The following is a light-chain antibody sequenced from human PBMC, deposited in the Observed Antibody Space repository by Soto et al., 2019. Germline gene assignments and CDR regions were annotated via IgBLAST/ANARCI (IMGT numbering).Light chain of an antibody. V-gene: IGKV1D-16*01. Sequence: DIQMTQSPSSLSASVGDRVTITCRASQGISTWLAWYQQKPEKAPKNLIFDASNLQSGVPSRFSGSGSGTDFTLTISSVQPEDFATYYCQQYKSYPLTFGGGTKVDIK. CDR2: DAS. J-gene: IGKJ4*01. CDR3: QQYKSYPLT. CDR1: QGISTW.